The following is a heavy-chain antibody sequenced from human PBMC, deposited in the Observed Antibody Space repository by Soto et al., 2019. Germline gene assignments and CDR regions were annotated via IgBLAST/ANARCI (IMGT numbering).Heavy chain of an antibody. J-gene: IGHJ4*02. CDR2: IYYSGST. Sequence: QVQLQESGPGLVKPSQTLSLTCTVSGGSISSGDYYWSWIRQPPGKGLVWIGYIYYSGSTYYNPSLKSRVNISVDTPKNQFSLKLSSVTAADTAVHYCARDFLDRGTPEFDYWGQGTLVNVSS. V-gene: IGHV4-30-4*01. D-gene: IGHD3-16*01. CDR1: GGSISSGDYY. CDR3: ARDFLDRGTPEFDY.